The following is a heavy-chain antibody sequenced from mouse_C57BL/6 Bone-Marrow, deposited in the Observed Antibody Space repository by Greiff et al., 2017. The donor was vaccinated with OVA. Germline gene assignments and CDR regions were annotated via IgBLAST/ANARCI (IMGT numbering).Heavy chain of an antibody. J-gene: IGHJ2*01. CDR2: IDPENGDT. Sequence: VQLQQSGAELVRPGASVKLSCTASGFNIKDDYMHWVKQRPEQGLEWIGWIDPENGDTEYASKFQGKATITAANSSNTDYLRLSSLTSEDTAVYYCTSTVVGYWGQGTTLTVSS. V-gene: IGHV14-4*01. D-gene: IGHD1-1*01. CDR1: GFNIKDDY. CDR3: TSTVVGY.